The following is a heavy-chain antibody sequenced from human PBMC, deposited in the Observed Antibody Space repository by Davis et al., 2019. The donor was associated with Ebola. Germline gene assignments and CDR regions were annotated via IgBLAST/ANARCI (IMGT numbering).Heavy chain of an antibody. Sequence: PGGSLRLSCAASGFTFSNAWMTWVRQAPGKGLEWIGRIKSKTDGGTTDYVAPVKGRFTISRDESKNTLYLQMNSLKTEDTAVYYCSTGGSGSYPLYWGQGTLVTVSS. J-gene: IGHJ4*02. D-gene: IGHD3-10*01. CDR1: GFTFSNAW. V-gene: IGHV3-15*01. CDR2: IKSKTDGGTT. CDR3: STGGSGSYPLY.